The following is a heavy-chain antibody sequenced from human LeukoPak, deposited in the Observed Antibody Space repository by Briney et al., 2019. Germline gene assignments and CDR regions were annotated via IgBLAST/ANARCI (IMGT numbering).Heavy chain of an antibody. CDR2: IYYSGST. J-gene: IGHJ6*03. CDR3: ASGYSYGYVGSYYYYMDV. V-gene: IGHV4-39*07. D-gene: IGHD5-18*01. CDR1: GGSISSSSYY. Sequence: SETLSLTCTVSGGSISSSSYYWGWIRQPPGKGLEWIGSIYYSGSTYYNPSLKSRVTISVDTSKNQFSLKLSSVTAADTAVYYCASGYSYGYVGSYYYYMDVWGKGTTVTVSS.